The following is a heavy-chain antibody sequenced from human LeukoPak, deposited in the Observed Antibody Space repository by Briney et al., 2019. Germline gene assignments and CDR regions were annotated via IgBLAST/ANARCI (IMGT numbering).Heavy chain of an antibody. CDR2: IYYSGST. V-gene: IGHV4-31*03. Sequence: PSQTLSLTCTVSGGSISSGGYYWSWIRQHPGKGLEWIGYIYYSGSTNYNPSLKSRVTISVDTSKNQLSLKLSSVTAADTAVYYCASCRGGDCYPDYWGQGTLVTISS. CDR1: GGSISSGGYY. J-gene: IGHJ4*02. D-gene: IGHD2-21*02. CDR3: ASCRGGDCYPDY.